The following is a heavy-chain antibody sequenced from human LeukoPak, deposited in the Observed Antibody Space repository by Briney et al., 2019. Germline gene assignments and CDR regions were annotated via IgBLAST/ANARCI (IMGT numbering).Heavy chain of an antibody. Sequence: GGSLRLSCAASGFIFSHYGMNWVRQAPGKGLEWVSGITSRSTTYYADSVKGRFTISRDNSKNTLYLQMNSLRAEDTAVYYCARGGVAAASAIQHWGQGTLVTVSS. CDR1: GFIFSHYG. CDR3: ARGGVAAASAIQH. V-gene: IGHV3-23*01. CDR2: ITSRSTT. J-gene: IGHJ1*01. D-gene: IGHD2-2*01.